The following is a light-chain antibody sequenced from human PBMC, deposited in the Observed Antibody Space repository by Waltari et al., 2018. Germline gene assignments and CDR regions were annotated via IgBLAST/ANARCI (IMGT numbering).Light chain of an antibody. CDR2: EGT. Sequence: QSALTQPASVSGSPGQSITISCAGTFTDVGIYNLVSWYQQHPGKAPKLMIYEGTKRPSGVSNLFSGSKSGNTASLTISGLQAEDEAVYYCCSDADENTSTGVFGGGTKLTVL. CDR1: FTDVGIYNL. J-gene: IGLJ3*02. CDR3: CSDADENTSTGV. V-gene: IGLV2-23*01.